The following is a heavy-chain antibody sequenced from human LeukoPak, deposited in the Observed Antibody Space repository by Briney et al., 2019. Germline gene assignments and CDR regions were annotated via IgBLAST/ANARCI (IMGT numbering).Heavy chain of an antibody. Sequence: GASVKVSCKASGYIFTDYYIHWLRQAPGQSFEWMGRIDPDSGGTRSAHKFRGRVTVTRDTPISTVYMELRWLMSDDAAVYYCARGPSSGAFDIWGQGTMVTVSS. CDR1: GYIFTDYY. J-gene: IGHJ3*02. CDR3: ARGPSSGAFDI. V-gene: IGHV1-2*06. D-gene: IGHD6-6*01. CDR2: IDPDSGGT.